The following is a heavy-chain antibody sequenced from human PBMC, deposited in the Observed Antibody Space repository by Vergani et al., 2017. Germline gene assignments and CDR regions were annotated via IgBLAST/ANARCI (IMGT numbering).Heavy chain of an antibody. CDR1: GFTFSSYR. D-gene: IGHD3-3*01. CDR2: INSDGSST. V-gene: IGHV3-74*01. Sequence: EVQLVESGGGLVQPGGSLRLSCAASGFTFSSYRMHWVRQAPGKGLVWVSRINSDGSSTSYADSVKGRFTISRDNAKNTLYLQMNSLRAEDTAVYYCARVSYDFWSGYYYPLGFDYWGQGTLVTVSS. J-gene: IGHJ4*02. CDR3: ARVSYDFWSGYYYPLGFDY.